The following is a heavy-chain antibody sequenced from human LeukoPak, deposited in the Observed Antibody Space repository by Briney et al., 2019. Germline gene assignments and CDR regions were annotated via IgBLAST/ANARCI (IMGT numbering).Heavy chain of an antibody. CDR1: GFTFSSYA. V-gene: IGHV3-23*01. Sequence: PGGSLRLSCAASGFTFSSYAMSWVRQAPGKGLEWVSAISGSGGSTYSADSVKGRFTISRDNSKNTLYLQMNSLRAEDTAVYYCAKGPVLLWFGESTPSDYWGQGTLVTVSS. CDR3: AKGPVLLWFGESTPSDY. CDR2: ISGSGGST. J-gene: IGHJ4*02. D-gene: IGHD3-10*01.